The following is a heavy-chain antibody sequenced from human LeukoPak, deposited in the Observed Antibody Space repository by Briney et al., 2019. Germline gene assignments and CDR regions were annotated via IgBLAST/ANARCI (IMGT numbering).Heavy chain of an antibody. CDR1: GFTFSSYS. Sequence: GGSLRLSCAASGFTFSSYSMNWVRQAPGKGLEWVSYISSSSTIYYADSVKGRFTISRDNAKNSLYLQMNSLRAEDTAVYYCARDGTMVRGGLDYWGQGTLVTVSS. V-gene: IGHV3-48*04. J-gene: IGHJ4*02. D-gene: IGHD3-10*01. CDR3: ARDGTMVRGGLDY. CDR2: ISSSSTI.